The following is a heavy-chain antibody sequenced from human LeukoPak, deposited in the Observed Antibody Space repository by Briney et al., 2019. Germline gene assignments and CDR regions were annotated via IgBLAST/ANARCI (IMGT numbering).Heavy chain of an antibody. CDR3: ASVLVGADDY. J-gene: IGHJ4*02. D-gene: IGHD1-26*01. CDR2: IYSGGFT. V-gene: IGHV3-66*01. Sequence: GGSLRLSCAASEFTVSNNYMSWVRQAPGKGLEWVSVIYSGGFTFYADSVKGRFTISRDKSKNTLYLQMNSLRAEDTAVYYCASVLVGADDYWGQGTLVTVSS. CDR1: EFTVSNNY.